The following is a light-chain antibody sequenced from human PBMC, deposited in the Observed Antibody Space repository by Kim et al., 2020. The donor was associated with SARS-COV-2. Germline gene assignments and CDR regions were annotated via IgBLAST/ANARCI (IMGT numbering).Light chain of an antibody. CDR3: QQYNNWPPYT. CDR2: GAS. J-gene: IGKJ2*01. Sequence: VSPGERGNHSCRASQSVSSNLAWYQQRPGQAPTLIIFGASNRATGVPVRFSGSGSGTEFTLTISSLQSEDFAVYYCQQYNNWPPYTFGQGTKLEI. V-gene: IGKV3-15*01. CDR1: QSVSSN.